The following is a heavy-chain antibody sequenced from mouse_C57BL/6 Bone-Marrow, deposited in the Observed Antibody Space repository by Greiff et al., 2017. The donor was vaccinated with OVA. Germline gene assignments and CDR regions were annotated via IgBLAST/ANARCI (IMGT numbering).Heavy chain of an antibody. J-gene: IGHJ1*03. Sequence: EVQVVESGGGLVQPKGSLKLSCAASGFSFHTYAMNWVRQAPGKGLEWVARIRSKSNNYATYYADAVKDRFTISRDDSESMLYLQMNNLKTEDTAMYYCVRHDVYWYFDVWGTGTTVTVSS. CDR1: GFSFHTYA. CDR2: IRSKSNNYAT. CDR3: VRHDVYWYFDV. V-gene: IGHV10-1*01. D-gene: IGHD2-3*01.